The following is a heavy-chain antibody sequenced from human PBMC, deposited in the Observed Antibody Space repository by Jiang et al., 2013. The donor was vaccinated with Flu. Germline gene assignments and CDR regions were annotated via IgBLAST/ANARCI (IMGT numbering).Heavy chain of an antibody. CDR1: GGPISSSSFY. CDR3: TREASCGADCLSWFDP. Sequence: VLLKPSETLSLTCIVSGGPISSSSFYWGWIRQPPGKGLEWIGSIYYGGKTYYNPSLKSRVTISLDTSKSQFSLRLSSVTAADSAMYYCTREASCGADCLSWFDPWGHGIMVTVSS. J-gene: IGHJ5*02. CDR2: IYYGGKT. D-gene: IGHD2-21*02. V-gene: IGHV4-39*07.